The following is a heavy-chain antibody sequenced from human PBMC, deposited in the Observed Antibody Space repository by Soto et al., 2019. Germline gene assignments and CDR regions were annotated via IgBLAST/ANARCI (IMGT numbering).Heavy chain of an antibody. Sequence: PGGSLRLSCAASGFTFSSFGMHWVRQAPGKGLEWVAVISYDGTEEKYADSVKGRATVSRDNSKNTVYLQMNRLRGDDSAIYYGAKGRFDVVTISPFDHWGQGTLVTVSS. V-gene: IGHV3-30*18. CDR1: GFTFSSFG. CDR2: ISYDGTEE. CDR3: AKGRFDVVTISPFDH. D-gene: IGHD3-3*02. J-gene: IGHJ4*01.